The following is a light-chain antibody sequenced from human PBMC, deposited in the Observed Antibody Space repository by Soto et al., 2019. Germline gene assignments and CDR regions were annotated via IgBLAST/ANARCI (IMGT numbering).Light chain of an antibody. CDR1: QSVSSSY. CDR3: QQYCSSPT. V-gene: IGKV3-20*01. J-gene: IGKJ4*01. CDR2: GAS. Sequence: EIVLTQSPGTLSLSPGERATLSCRASQSVSSSYLAWYQQKPGQAPRRLIYGASSRATGIPDRFSGSGSGTDFTLTISRLEPEDFAVYYCQQYCSSPTFGGGTKVEIK.